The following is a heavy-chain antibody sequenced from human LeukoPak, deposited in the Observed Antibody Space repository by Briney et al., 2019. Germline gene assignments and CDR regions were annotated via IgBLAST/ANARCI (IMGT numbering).Heavy chain of an antibody. J-gene: IGHJ4*01. CDR3: AREPSDTAFDY. CDR1: GFTFDDYA. V-gene: IGHV3-9*01. Sequence: SLRLSCAASGFTFDDYAMHWVRQAPGKGLEWVSGISWNSGSIGYADSVKGRFTISRDNAKNSLYLQMNSLRAEDTALYYCAREPSDTAFDYWGQGTLVTVSS. CDR2: ISWNSGSI. D-gene: IGHD5-18*01.